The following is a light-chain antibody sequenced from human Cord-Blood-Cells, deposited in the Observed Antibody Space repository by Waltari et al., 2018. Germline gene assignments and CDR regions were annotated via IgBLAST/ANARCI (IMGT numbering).Light chain of an antibody. J-gene: IGKJ1*01. CDR3: QQYNSYSQT. CDR2: DAS. V-gene: IGKV1-5*01. CDR1: QSISSW. Sequence: TQMTQSPSTLSASVGDRVTITCRASQSISSWLAWYQQKPGKAPKLLIYDASSLESGVPSRFSGSGSGTEFTLTISSLQPDDFATYYCQQYNSYSQTFGQGTKVEIK.